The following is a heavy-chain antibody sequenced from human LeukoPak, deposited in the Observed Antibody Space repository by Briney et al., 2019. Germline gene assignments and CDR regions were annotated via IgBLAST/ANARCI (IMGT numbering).Heavy chain of an antibody. CDR3: ARVLTYYDKGTDIWTFDY. V-gene: IGHV1-8*02. J-gene: IGHJ4*02. CDR2: MNPNSGNT. D-gene: IGHD3-9*01. Sequence: GASVKVSCKASGYTFTSYGISWVRQATGQGLEWMGWMNPNSGNTGYAQKFQGRVTMTRNTSISTAYMELSSLRSEDTAVYYCARVLTYYDKGTDIWTFDYWGQGTLVTVSS. CDR1: GYTFTSYG.